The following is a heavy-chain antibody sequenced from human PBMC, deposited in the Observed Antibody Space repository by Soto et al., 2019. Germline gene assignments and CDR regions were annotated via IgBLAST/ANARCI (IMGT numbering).Heavy chain of an antibody. D-gene: IGHD3-22*01. CDR3: AKGGIPMIVVWSPLL. J-gene: IGHJ4*02. CDR1: GFTFCSYA. V-gene: IGHV3-23*01. Sequence: GSIRLSCAASGFTFCSYAMSWVRTTTGKGLEWVSAISGSGGSTYYADSVKGRFTISRDNSKNTLYLQMNSLRAEDTAVYFCAKGGIPMIVVWSPLLWGQGTLVTV. CDR2: ISGSGGST.